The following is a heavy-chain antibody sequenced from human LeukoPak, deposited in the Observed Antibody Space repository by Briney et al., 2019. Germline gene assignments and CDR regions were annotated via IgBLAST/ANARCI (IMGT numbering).Heavy chain of an antibody. CDR1: GFTFISYS. D-gene: IGHD3-22*01. J-gene: IGHJ6*02. V-gene: IGHV3-48*02. CDR3: ARTDYYDSSGWTDPSCHMDV. CDR2: ISSSTSTK. Sequence: PGGSLRLSCAASGFTFISYSMSWVXQAPXXGLXCVSYISSSTSTKYYAESVKGRFTISRDNAKNSLSLQMNSMRDEDTAVYYCARTDYYDSSGWTDPSCHMDVWGQGTTVTVSS.